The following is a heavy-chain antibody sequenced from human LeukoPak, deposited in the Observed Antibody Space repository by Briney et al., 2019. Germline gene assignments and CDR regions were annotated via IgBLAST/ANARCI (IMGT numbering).Heavy chain of an antibody. CDR3: ARGFWSGSWTFDY. CDR2: IYITGST. Sequence: SETLSLTCTVSGDSISSDYWSWMRQPAGKTLEWIGRIYITGSTHYNPSLNSRVTMSVDTSKNHVSLKLSTVTAADTAVYYCARGFWSGSWTFDYWGQGTLVAVSS. D-gene: IGHD3-3*01. V-gene: IGHV4-4*07. J-gene: IGHJ4*02. CDR1: GDSISSDY.